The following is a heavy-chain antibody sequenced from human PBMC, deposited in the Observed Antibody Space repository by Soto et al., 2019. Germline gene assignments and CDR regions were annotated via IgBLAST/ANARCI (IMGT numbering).Heavy chain of an antibody. V-gene: IGHV3-23*01. CDR2: ISGSGGST. J-gene: IGHJ4*02. D-gene: IGHD3-10*01. CDR3: AKDPYYGSGRGDYFDY. CDR1: GFTFSSYA. Sequence: EVQLLESGGGLVQPGGSLRLSCAASGFTFSSYAMSWVRQAPGKGLEWVSAISGSGGSTYYADSVKGRFTISRDNSKNTLYLQMNSLRAEDTAVYYCAKDPYYGSGRGDYFDYWGQGTLVTVSS.